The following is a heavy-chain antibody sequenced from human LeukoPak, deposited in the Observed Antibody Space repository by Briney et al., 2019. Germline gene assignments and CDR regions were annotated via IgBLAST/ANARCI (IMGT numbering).Heavy chain of an antibody. Sequence: SETLSLTCAVYDGSFSGYYWSWIRQPPGKGLEWIGEINHSGSTNYNPSLKSRVTISVDTSKKQLSLKLSSVTAADTAVYYCARAHSSDYYSEGYFDLWGRGTLVTVSS. CDR1: DGSFSGYY. V-gene: IGHV4-34*01. D-gene: IGHD3-22*01. J-gene: IGHJ2*01. CDR2: INHSGST. CDR3: ARAHSSDYYSEGYFDL.